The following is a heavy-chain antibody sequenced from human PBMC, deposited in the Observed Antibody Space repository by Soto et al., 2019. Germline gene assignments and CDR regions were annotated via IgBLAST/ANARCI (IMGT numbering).Heavy chain of an antibody. V-gene: IGHV1-58*01. Sequence: SVKVSCKASGFTFTSSAVQWVRQARGQRIEWIRWIVVGSGNTNYAQKYQKKVTITRDMSTSTAYMELSSLRSEDTAVYYCAAAAGNYYYGMDVWGQGTTVTVSS. CDR3: AAAAGNYYYGMDV. CDR2: IVVGSGNT. D-gene: IGHD6-13*01. J-gene: IGHJ6*02. CDR1: GFTFTSSA.